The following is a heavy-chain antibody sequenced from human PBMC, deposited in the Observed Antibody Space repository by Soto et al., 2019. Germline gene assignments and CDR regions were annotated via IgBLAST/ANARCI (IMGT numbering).Heavy chain of an antibody. CDR1: GDSISSSSDY. J-gene: IGHJ4*02. CDR2: IYYTGRT. V-gene: IGHV4-39*01. CDR3: ARQEQLVYYYFDY. Sequence: QLQLQESGPGLVKPSETLSLTCTVSGDSISSSSDYWGWIRQPPGKGLEWIGNIYYTGRTYYNPSLKSRVPITVATSKNQFSLKLSSVTAADTAVYYCARQEQLVYYYFDYWGQGTLVTVSS. D-gene: IGHD6-6*01.